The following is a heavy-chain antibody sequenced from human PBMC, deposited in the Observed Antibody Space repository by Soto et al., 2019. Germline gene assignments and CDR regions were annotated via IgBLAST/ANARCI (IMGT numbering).Heavy chain of an antibody. V-gene: IGHV4-59*01. CDR1: GGSISSYY. D-gene: IGHD1-1*01. CDR2: IYYSGST. Sequence: SETLSLTCTVSGGSISSYYWSWIRQPPGKGLEWIGYIYYSGSTNYNPSLKSRVTISVDTSKNQFSLKLSSVAAADTAVYYCARTARDGYNWYYFDYWGQGTLVTVSS. CDR3: ARTARDGYNWYYFDY. J-gene: IGHJ4*02.